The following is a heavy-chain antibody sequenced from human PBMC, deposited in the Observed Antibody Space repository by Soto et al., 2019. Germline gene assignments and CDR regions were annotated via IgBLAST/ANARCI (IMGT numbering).Heavy chain of an antibody. D-gene: IGHD2-2*01. CDR2: IDPSDSYT. V-gene: IGHV5-10-1*01. J-gene: IGHJ6*02. Sequence: PGESLKISCKGSGYSLTSYWISWVRQVPGKGLEWMGRIDPSDSYTNYSPSFQGHVTISADKSISTAYLQWSSLKASDTAMYYCARHLRDIVVVPTGMDVWGQGTTVTVSS. CDR3: ARHLRDIVVVPTGMDV. CDR1: GYSLTSYW.